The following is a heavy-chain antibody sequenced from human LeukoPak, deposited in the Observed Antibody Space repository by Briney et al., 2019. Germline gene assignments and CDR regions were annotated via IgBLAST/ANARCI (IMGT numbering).Heavy chain of an antibody. V-gene: IGHV4-34*01. CDR2: INHSGST. CDR3: ARQKYYYDSSGPPWYYFDY. J-gene: IGHJ4*02. Sequence: SETLSLTCAVYGGSFSGYYWSWIRQPPGKGLEWIGEINHSGSTNYNPSLKSRVTISVDTSKNQFSLKLSSVTAADTAVYYCARQKYYYDSSGPPWYYFDYWGQGTLVTVSS. CDR1: GGSFSGYY. D-gene: IGHD3-22*01.